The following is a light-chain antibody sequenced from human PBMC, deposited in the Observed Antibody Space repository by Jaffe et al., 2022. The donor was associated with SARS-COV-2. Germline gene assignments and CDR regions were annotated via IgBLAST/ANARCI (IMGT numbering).Light chain of an antibody. CDR3: SSHAGSSKFV. CDR1: RSDIGAYNY. CDR2: EVN. V-gene: IGLV2-8*01. J-gene: IGLJ1*01. Sequence: QSALTQPPSASGSPGQSVTISCTGTRSDIGAYNYVSWYQQHPGKAPTLIIYEVNKRPSGVPDRFSGSKSGNTASLTVSGLQAEDEADYHCSSHAGSSKFVFGTGTKVTVL.